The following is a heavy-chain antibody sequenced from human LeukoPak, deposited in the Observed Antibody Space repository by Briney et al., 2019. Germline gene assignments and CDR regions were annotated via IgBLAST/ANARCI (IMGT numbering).Heavy chain of an antibody. CDR1: GFTFDEYG. CDR2: ISWDGGST. Sequence: GGSLRLSCAASGFTFDEYGMSWVRQAPGKGLEWVSSISWDGGSTAYADSVQGRFTISRDNAKNSLHLQMKSLRAEDTALYYCARDSFSGSSLDYWGQGTLVTVSS. D-gene: IGHD1-26*01. CDR3: ARDSFSGSSLDY. J-gene: IGHJ4*02. V-gene: IGHV3-20*04.